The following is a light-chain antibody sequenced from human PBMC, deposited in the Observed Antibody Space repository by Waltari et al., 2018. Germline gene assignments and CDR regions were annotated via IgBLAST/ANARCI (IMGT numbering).Light chain of an antibody. CDR1: SSDIGKYNL. CDR2: DVD. CDR3: CSYAGSAVSV. Sequence: QSALTQTATVSGSPGQSITISCSGASSDIGKYNLVSWYQQHPGKAPPLIVYDVDKRPAGVANRFHGSKSGNTAFLTISGLQTADEADYYCCSYAGSAVSVFGGGTKLTVL. J-gene: IGLJ3*02. V-gene: IGLV2-23*02.